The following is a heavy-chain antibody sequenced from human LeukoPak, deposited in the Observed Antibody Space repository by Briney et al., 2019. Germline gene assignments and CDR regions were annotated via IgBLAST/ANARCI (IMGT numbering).Heavy chain of an antibody. V-gene: IGHV4-59*01. J-gene: IGHJ4*02. CDR3: ARVDSTSLFHY. D-gene: IGHD5-18*01. CDR1: GGSISSYY. Sequence: SETLSLTCTVSGGSISSYYWSWIRQPPGKGLEWIGYIYYSGSTNYNPSLKSRATISVDTSKNQFSLKLSSVTAADTAVYYCARVDSTSLFHYWGQGTLVTVSS. CDR2: IYYSGST.